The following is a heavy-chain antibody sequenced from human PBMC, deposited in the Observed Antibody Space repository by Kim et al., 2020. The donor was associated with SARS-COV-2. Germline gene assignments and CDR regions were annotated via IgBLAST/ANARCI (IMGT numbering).Heavy chain of an antibody. J-gene: IGHJ4*02. CDR3: AKDGSGYDY. Sequence: GGSLRLSCAASGFTFSSYGMHWVRQAPGKGLEWVAVISYDGSNKYYADSVKGRFTISRDNSKNTLYLQMNSLRAEDTAVYYCAKDGSGYDYWGQGTLVTVSS. CDR1: GFTFSSYG. D-gene: IGHD5-12*01. V-gene: IGHV3-30*18. CDR2: ISYDGSNK.